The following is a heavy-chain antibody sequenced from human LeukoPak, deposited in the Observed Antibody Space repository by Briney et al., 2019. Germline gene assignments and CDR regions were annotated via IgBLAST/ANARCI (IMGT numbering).Heavy chain of an antibody. CDR2: IYYSGST. CDR1: GGSISSYY. D-gene: IGHD3-22*01. CDR3: ARLYYYDSSGYYFHNDAFDI. Sequence: PSETLSLTCTVSGGSISSYYWSWIRQPPGKGLEWIGYIYYSGSTNYNPSLKSRVTISVDTSKNQFSLKLSSVTAADTAVYCCARLYYYDSSGYYFHNDAFDIWGQGTMVTVSS. J-gene: IGHJ3*02. V-gene: IGHV4-59*01.